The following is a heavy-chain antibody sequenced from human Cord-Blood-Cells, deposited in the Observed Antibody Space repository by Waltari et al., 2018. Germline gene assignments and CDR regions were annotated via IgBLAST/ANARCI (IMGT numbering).Heavy chain of an antibody. D-gene: IGHD6-13*01. CDR2: INHSGST. CDR1: GGSFSGYY. CDR3: ARDQQLVFDY. J-gene: IGHJ4*02. V-gene: IGHV4-34*01. Sequence: QVQLQQWGAGLLKPSETLSLTCAVYGGSFSGYYWSWVRQPPGKGLEWIGEINHSGSTNYNPSLKSRVTISVDTSKNQFSLKLSSVTAADTAVYYCARDQQLVFDYWGQGTLVTVSS.